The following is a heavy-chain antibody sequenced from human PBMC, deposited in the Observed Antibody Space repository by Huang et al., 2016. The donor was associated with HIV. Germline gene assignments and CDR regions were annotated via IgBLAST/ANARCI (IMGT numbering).Heavy chain of an antibody. CDR3: ARGGAPYYDFWSGGHHYGMDV. Sequence: EVQLVESGGGLVQPGGSLRLSCAASGFTFRGYWMSWVRQAPGKGLEGVANIKLDGSEKNYVDSVKGRFTISRDNVNNALYLQMYSLRVEDTAIYYCARGGAPYYDFWSGGHHYGMDVWGQGTTVTVSS. J-gene: IGHJ6*02. V-gene: IGHV3-7*04. CDR1: GFTFRGYW. CDR2: IKLDGSEK. D-gene: IGHD3-3*01.